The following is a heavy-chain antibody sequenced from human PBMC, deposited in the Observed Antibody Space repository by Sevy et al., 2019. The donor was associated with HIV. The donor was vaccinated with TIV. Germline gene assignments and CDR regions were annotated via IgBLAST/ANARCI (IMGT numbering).Heavy chain of an antibody. Sequence: ASVNVSCKVSGSTLTKLSMHWVRQAPGKGLEWVATFDPEDDKTIYAQQFQGRVTMTEDTSTDTAYMELKSLRSEDTAVYYCETTKDYYESSGYPFDYWGQGTQVTVSS. D-gene: IGHD3-22*01. V-gene: IGHV1-24*01. CDR3: ETTKDYYESSGYPFDY. CDR1: GSTLTKLS. CDR2: FDPEDDKT. J-gene: IGHJ4*02.